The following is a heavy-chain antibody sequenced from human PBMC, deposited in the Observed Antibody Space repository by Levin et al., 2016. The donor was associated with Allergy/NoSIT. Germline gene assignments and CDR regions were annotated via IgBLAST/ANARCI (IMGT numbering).Heavy chain of an antibody. V-gene: IGHV3-15*01. CDR2: IKIKTDGGTT. J-gene: IGHJ4*02. CDR1: GFTFRNAW. CDR3: ATELNNWKYEGDLDH. D-gene: IGHD1-7*01. Sequence: GESLKISCAASGFTFRNAWMSWVRQAPGKGLEWVGRIKIKTDGGTTDYAAPVKGRFIISRDDSKNTLYLQMNSLRTEDTAVYYCATELNNWKYEGDLDHWGQGTLVTVSS.